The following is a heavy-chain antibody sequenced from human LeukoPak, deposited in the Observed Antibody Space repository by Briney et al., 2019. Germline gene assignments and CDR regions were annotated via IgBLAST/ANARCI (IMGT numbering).Heavy chain of an antibody. CDR2: ISSSSSYI. Sequence: GGSLRLSCAASGFTFSSYSMNWVRQAPGKGLEWVSSISSSSSYIYYADSVKGRFTISRDNAKSSLYLQMNSLRAEDTAVYYCARGLRYSTGWYYFDYWGQGTLVTVSS. CDR3: ARGLRYSTGWYYFDY. CDR1: GFTFSSYS. D-gene: IGHD6-19*01. J-gene: IGHJ4*02. V-gene: IGHV3-21*01.